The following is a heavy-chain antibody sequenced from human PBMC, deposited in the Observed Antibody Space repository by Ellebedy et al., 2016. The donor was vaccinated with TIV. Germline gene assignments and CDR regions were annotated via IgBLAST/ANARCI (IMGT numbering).Heavy chain of an antibody. D-gene: IGHD3-22*01. CDR3: ARHQYYYDSSGYIYGMDV. CDR1: GYSFTSYW. J-gene: IGHJ6*02. V-gene: IGHV5-51*01. CDR2: IYPGDSDT. Sequence: GESLKISCKGSGYSFTSYWIGWVRQMPGKGLEWMGIIYPGDSDTRYSPSFQGQVTISADKSISTAYLQWSSLKASDTAIYYCARHQYYYDSSGYIYGMDVWGQGTTVTVSS.